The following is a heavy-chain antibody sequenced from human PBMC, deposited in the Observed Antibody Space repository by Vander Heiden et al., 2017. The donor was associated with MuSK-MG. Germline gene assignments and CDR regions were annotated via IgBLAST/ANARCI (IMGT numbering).Heavy chain of an antibody. CDR3: ARGGYSYGYGFDY. CDR1: GGSFSGYY. Sequence: QVQLQQWGAGLLKPSETLSLTCAVYGGSFSGYYWSWIRQPPGKGREWIGEINHSGSTNYNPSLKSRVTISVDTSKNQFSLKLSSVTAADTVVYYCARGGYSYGYGFDYWGQGTLVTVSS. CDR2: INHSGST. J-gene: IGHJ4*02. D-gene: IGHD5-18*01. V-gene: IGHV4-34*01.